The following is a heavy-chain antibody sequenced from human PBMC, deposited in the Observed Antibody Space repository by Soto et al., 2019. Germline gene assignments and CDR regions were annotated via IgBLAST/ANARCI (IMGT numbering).Heavy chain of an antibody. D-gene: IGHD3-22*01. J-gene: IGHJ5*02. V-gene: IGHV1-69*13. CDR2: IIPIFGTA. CDR3: ARATLLEGAYYDSSGYYYLNWFDP. CDR1: GGTFSSYA. Sequence: ASVKVSCKASGGTFSSYAISWVRQAPGQGLEWMGGIIPIFGTANYAQKFQGRVTITADESTSTAYMELSSLRSEDTAVYYCARATLLEGAYYDSSGYYYLNWFDPWGQGTLVTISS.